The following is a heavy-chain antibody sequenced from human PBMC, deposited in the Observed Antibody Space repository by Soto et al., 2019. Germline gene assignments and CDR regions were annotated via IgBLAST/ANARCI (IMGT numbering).Heavy chain of an antibody. Sequence: VQLVQSGAEVKKPGASVKVSCKASGYSFIPYYIHWVRQAPGQGLEWMAIINPNGGSTNYAQKFQGRVTVTSDTSTSTVSMELNSLGSDDTAVYFCARSLLQGDFWGQGTLVTVSS. J-gene: IGHJ4*02. CDR2: INPNGGST. V-gene: IGHV1-46*01. D-gene: IGHD2-21*01. CDR1: GYSFIPYY. CDR3: ARSLLQGDF.